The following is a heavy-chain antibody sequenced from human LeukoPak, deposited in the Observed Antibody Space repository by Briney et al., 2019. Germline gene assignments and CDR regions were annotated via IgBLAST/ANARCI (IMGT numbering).Heavy chain of an antibody. CDR1: GGSISSSTYY. CDR3: ARHAYYDILTGPFDY. Sequence: SETLSLTCTVSGGSISSSTYYWGWIRQPPGKGLEWIGNIYYSGSTYYNPSLKSRVTISVDTSKNQFSLKLSSVTAADTAVYYCARHAYYDILTGPFDYWGQGTLVTVSS. J-gene: IGHJ4*02. CDR2: IYYSGST. V-gene: IGHV4-39*01. D-gene: IGHD3-9*01.